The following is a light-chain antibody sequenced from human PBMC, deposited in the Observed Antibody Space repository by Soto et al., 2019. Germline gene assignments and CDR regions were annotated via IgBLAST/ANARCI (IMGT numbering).Light chain of an antibody. Sequence: QSALTQPPSASGSPGQSVPISCTGTSSDVGGYNYVSWYQQHPGKAPKLMIYEVSKRPSGVPDRFSGSKSGHTASLTVSGLQAADEADYYCSSYAGSNNPVVFGGGTKLTVL. J-gene: IGLJ2*01. CDR3: SSYAGSNNPVV. V-gene: IGLV2-8*01. CDR1: SSDVGGYNY. CDR2: EVS.